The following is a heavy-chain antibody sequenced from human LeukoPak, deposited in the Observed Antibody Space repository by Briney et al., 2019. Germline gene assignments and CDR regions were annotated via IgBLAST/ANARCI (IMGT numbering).Heavy chain of an antibody. CDR3: ARDLGGYSSGSYFYYMDT. V-gene: IGHV4-4*07. J-gene: IGHJ6*03. CDR1: GASISTYY. CDR2: IFTGGTT. Sequence: SETLSLTCTVSGASISTYYWSWIGQPARKGLEWIGRIFTGGTTNYNPSLKSRVTMSLDTSENQLSLKLSSVTAADTAVYYCARDLGGYSSGSYFYYMDTWGKGTTVTVSS. D-gene: IGHD5-18*01.